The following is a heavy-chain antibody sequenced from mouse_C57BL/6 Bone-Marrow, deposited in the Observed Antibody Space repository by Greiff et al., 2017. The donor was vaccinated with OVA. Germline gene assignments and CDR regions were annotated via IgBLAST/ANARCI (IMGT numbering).Heavy chain of an antibody. Sequence: EVQLQQSGPELVKPGASVKISCKASGYTFTDYYMNWVKQSHGKSLEWIGDINPNNGGTSYNQKFKGKATLTVDKSSSTAYMELRSLTSEDSAVDYCARSDTTVVARYFDVWGTGTTVTVSS. D-gene: IGHD1-1*01. J-gene: IGHJ1*03. CDR1: GYTFTDYY. V-gene: IGHV1-26*01. CDR2: INPNNGGT. CDR3: ARSDTTVVARYFDV.